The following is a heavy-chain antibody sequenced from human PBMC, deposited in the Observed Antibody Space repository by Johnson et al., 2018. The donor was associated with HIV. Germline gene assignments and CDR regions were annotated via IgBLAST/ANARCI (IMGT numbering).Heavy chain of an antibody. D-gene: IGHD3-22*01. CDR3: ARDLVDSRGYYYEGAFDI. J-gene: IGHJ3*02. CDR2: IYSGDTT. Sequence: EVQLVESGGGLVKPGGSLRLSCAASGFTFSDYYMSWIRQAPGKGLEWVSVIYSGDTTYYADSVKGRFTISRDNSKNTLYLQMNSLRAEDTAVYYCARDLVDSRGYYYEGAFDIWGQWTMVTVSS. CDR1: GFTFSDYY. V-gene: IGHV3-66*01.